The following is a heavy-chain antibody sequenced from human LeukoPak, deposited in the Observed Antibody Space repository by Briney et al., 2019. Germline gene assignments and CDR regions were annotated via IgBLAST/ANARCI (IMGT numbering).Heavy chain of an antibody. D-gene: IGHD3-3*01. CDR1: GGSISSGDYY. CDR3: ASNPSITIFGVVMDYYYYGMDV. CDR2: IYYSGST. J-gene: IGHJ6*02. Sequence: SETLSLTCTVSGGSISSGDYYWSWIRQPPGKGLEWIGYIYYSGSTYYNPSLKSRVTISVDTSKNQFSLKLSSVTAADTAVYYCASNPSITIFGVVMDYYYYGMDVWGQGTTVTVSS. V-gene: IGHV4-30-4*01.